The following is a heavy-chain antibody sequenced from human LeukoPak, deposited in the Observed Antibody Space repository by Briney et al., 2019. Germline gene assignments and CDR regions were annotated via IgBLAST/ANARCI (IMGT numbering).Heavy chain of an antibody. CDR1: GFTFNSYA. V-gene: IGHV3-23*01. J-gene: IGHJ6*03. Sequence: PGGSLRLSCAASGFTFNSYAMSWVRQAPGKGLEWVSTISGSGGSTYYADSVKGRLTISRDNSKNTLYLQMNSLRAEDTAVYYCAKGTHSGYSYGYYYYYYMDVWGKGTTVIVSS. CDR3: AKGTHSGYSYGYYYYYYMDV. CDR2: ISGSGGST. D-gene: IGHD5-18*01.